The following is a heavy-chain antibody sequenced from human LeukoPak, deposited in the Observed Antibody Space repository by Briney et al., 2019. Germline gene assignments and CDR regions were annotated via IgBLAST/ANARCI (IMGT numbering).Heavy chain of an antibody. J-gene: IGHJ4*02. CDR3: ARGGWGAAIAALDY. Sequence: GASVKVSCKASGYTFTKYYIHWVRQAPGQGLEWMGMINPSGGSTTYAQKFQGRVTMPRDMSTSTVYMELSTLRSEDTAIYFCARGGWGAAIAALDYWGQGTLVTVSS. CDR2: INPSGGST. V-gene: IGHV1-46*01. D-gene: IGHD6-6*01. CDR1: GYTFTKYY.